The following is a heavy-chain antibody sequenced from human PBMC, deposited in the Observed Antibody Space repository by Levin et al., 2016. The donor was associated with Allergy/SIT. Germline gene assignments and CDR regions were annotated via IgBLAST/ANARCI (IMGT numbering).Heavy chain of an antibody. Sequence: WIRQPPGKGLEWVANIKQDGSEKYYVDSVKGRFTISRDNAKNSLYLQMNSLRAEDTAVYYCARVRYSSSWYYFDYWGQGTLVTVSS. V-gene: IGHV3-7*01. CDR2: IKQDGSEK. CDR3: ARVRYSSSWYYFDY. J-gene: IGHJ4*02. D-gene: IGHD6-13*01.